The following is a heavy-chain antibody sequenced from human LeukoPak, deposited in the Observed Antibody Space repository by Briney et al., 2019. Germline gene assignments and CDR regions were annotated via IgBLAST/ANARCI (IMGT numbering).Heavy chain of an antibody. J-gene: IGHJ4*02. CDR1: GFTFSNYE. D-gene: IGHD3-16*01. CDR3: ARDLLFPPDYDYVSPGPFDY. CDR2: ISSSGSTI. Sequence: PGGSLRLSCAASGFTFSNYEMNWVRQAPGKGLEWVSYISSSGSTIYYADSVKGRFTISRDNAKNSLYLQMNSLRAEDTAVYYCARDLLFPPDYDYVSPGPFDYWGQGTLVTVSS. V-gene: IGHV3-48*03.